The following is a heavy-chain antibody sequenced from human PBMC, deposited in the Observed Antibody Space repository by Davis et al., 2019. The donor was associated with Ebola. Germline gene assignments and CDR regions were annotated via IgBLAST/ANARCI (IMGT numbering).Heavy chain of an antibody. Sequence: PGGSLRLSCAASGFTFSSHSMNWVRQAPGKGLEWVSYISSSSSTIYYADSVKGRFTISRDNAKNSLYLQMNSLRDEDTAVYYCAREKVTHPYYYYYYMDVWGKGTTVTVSS. J-gene: IGHJ6*03. CDR2: ISSSSSTI. CDR1: GFTFSSHS. V-gene: IGHV3-48*02. CDR3: AREKVTHPYYYYYYMDV. D-gene: IGHD2-21*02.